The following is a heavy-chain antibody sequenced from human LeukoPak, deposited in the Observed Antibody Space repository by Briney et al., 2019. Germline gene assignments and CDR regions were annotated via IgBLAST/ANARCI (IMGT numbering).Heavy chain of an antibody. V-gene: IGHV3-23*01. CDR3: AKDAPSVVANAFHI. CDR1: GFTFSSSV. Sequence: GGSLRLSCAASGFTFSSSVMTWVGQAPGKGLEWVSTISGSGGTTYYADSVKGRFTISRDNSKKTLYLEMDSLRADDTAVYSCAKDAPSVVANAFHIWGQGTMVTVSS. J-gene: IGHJ3*02. D-gene: IGHD5-12*01. CDR2: ISGSGGTT.